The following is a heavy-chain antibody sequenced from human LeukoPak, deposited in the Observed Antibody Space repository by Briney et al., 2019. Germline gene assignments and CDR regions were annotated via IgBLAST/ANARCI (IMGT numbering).Heavy chain of an antibody. CDR1: GGTFSSYA. Sequence: GASVKVSCKASGGTFSSYAISWVQRAPGQELEWMGGIIPIFGTANYAQKFQGRVTITTDESTSTAYMELSSLRSEDTAVYYCARAGVDTAMGRATYYYYYYMDVWGKGTTVTVSS. V-gene: IGHV1-69*05. CDR3: ARAGVDTAMGRATYYYYYYMDV. J-gene: IGHJ6*03. CDR2: IIPIFGTA. D-gene: IGHD5-18*01.